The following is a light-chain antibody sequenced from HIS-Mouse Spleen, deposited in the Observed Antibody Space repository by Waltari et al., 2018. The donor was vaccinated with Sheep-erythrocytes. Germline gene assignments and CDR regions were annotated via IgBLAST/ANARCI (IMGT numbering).Light chain of an antibody. CDR2: GKK. Sequence: SSELTQDPAVSVALGQTVRITCQGDSLRSYYASWYQQKPGQAPVLVIFGKKKRPSAIPDQFTGSSSGNTASLTITGAQAEDEADYYCNSRDSSGNHYVFGTGTKVTVL. J-gene: IGLJ1*01. CDR1: SLRSYY. V-gene: IGLV3-19*01. CDR3: NSRDSSGNHYV.